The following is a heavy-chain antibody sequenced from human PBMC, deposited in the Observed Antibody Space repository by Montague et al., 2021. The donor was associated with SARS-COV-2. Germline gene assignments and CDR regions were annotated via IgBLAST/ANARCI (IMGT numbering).Heavy chain of an antibody. D-gene: IGHD1-14*01. CDR2: ISGFGGGT. J-gene: IGHJ5*02. Sequence: SLRLSCAASGFIFTNFGMNWVRRAPGKGLDFVAGISGFGGGTYYSDSFRGRFTISRATSNSTLFLQMDGLRAEDTAIYYCAKSFSGTRNWFDIWGQGTLVTVSS. V-gene: IGHV3-23*01. CDR1: GFIFTNFG. CDR3: AKSFSGTRNWFDI.